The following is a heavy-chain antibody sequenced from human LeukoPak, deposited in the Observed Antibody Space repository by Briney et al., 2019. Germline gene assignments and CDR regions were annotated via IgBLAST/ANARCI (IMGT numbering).Heavy chain of an antibody. CDR3: ARSESSGAYEWFDT. CDR2: IYYTGST. J-gene: IGHJ5*02. Sequence: SETLSPTCIVSGGSISSYYWNWIRQPPGKRLEWIGNIYYTGSTKYNPSLKSRVTISVDMPKYQFSLKLTSVTATDTAVYYCARSESSGAYEWFDTWGQGTPVTVSS. V-gene: IGHV4-59*08. CDR1: GGSISSYY. D-gene: IGHD3-22*01.